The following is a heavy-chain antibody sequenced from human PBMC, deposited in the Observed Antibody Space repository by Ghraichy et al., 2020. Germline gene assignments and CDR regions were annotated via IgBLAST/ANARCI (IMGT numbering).Heavy chain of an antibody. CDR1: GYSSTDFF. V-gene: IGHV1-2*06. D-gene: IGHD4-17*01. CDR2: INPNTGVT. Sequence: GESLNISCKTSGYSSTDFFVNWVRQAPGQGLEWMGRINPNTGVTDYAQKFQGRVTITDSVGRADMDLTSLRSDDTALYYCVIMSRSVTLAGVGATDDWGQGTLVTVSS. CDR3: VIMSRSVTLAGVGATDD. J-gene: IGHJ4*02.